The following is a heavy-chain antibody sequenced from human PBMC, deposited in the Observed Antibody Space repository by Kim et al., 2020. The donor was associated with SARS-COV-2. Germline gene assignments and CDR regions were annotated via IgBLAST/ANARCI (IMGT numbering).Heavy chain of an antibody. Sequence: SETLSLTCTVSGGSISSSSYYWGWIRQPPGKGLEWIGSIYYSGTTYYNQSLKSRVTISVDTSKNQFSLKLTSVTAADTAVYYCARSVGSWYGRFDPWGQGTLVTVSS. CDR1: GGSISSSSYY. J-gene: IGHJ5*02. V-gene: IGHV4-39*01. D-gene: IGHD6-13*01. CDR3: ARSVGSWYGRFDP. CDR2: IYYSGTT.